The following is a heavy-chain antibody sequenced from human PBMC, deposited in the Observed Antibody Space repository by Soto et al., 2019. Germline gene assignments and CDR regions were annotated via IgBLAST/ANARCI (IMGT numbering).Heavy chain of an antibody. CDR1: GGSISSYY. CDR3: ARAGHSSSWDYYYMDV. D-gene: IGHD6-13*01. J-gene: IGHJ6*03. V-gene: IGHV4-59*01. Sequence: SETLSLTCTVSGGSISSYYWSWIRQPPGKGLEWIGYIYYSGSTNYNPSLKSRVTISVDTSKNQFSLKLSSVTAADTAVYYCARAGHSSSWDYYYMDVWGKGTLVTVSS. CDR2: IYYSGST.